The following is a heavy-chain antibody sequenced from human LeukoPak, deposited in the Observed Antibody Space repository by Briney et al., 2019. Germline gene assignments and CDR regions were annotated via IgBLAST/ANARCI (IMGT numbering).Heavy chain of an antibody. J-gene: IGHJ3*02. CDR3: ARRYTSTSNAFDI. CDR1: GYSFTSYW. V-gene: IGHV5-51*01. Sequence: GQSLKISRKGSGYSFTSYWIGWVRQMPGKGLEWMGIIYPGDSDTRYSPSFQGQVTISADKSISTAYLQWSSLKASDTALYYCARRYTSTSNAFDIWGQGTMVTVSS. CDR2: IYPGDSDT. D-gene: IGHD6-13*01.